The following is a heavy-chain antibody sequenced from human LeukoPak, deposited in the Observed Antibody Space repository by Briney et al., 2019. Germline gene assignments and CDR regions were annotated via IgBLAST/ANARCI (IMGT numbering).Heavy chain of an antibody. D-gene: IGHD3-3*01. J-gene: IGHJ3*02. CDR1: GFTFSNYA. CDR2: INSDGSST. Sequence: GGSLRLSCAASGFTFSNYAMSWVRQAPGKGLVWVSRINSDGSSTSYADSVKGRFTISRDNAKNTLYLQMNSLRAEDTAVYYCARERSGLRDAFDIWGQGTMVTVSS. CDR3: ARERSGLRDAFDI. V-gene: IGHV3-74*01.